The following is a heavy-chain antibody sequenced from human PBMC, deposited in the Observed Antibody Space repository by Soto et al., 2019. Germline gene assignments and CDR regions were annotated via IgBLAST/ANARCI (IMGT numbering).Heavy chain of an antibody. CDR3: AILYSGYDRGYDY. Sequence: ASVKVSCKSSGYTFTGYYMHCVRQAPGQGLEWMGWINPNSGGTNYAQKFQGWVTMTRDTSISTAYMELSRLRSDDTAVYYCAILYSGYDRGYDYWGQGTLVTVSS. CDR2: INPNSGGT. J-gene: IGHJ4*02. V-gene: IGHV1-2*04. CDR1: GYTFTGYY. D-gene: IGHD5-12*01.